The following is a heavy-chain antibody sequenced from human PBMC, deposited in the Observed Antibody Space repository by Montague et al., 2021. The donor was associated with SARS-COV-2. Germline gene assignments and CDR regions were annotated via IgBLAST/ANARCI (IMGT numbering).Heavy chain of an antibody. CDR2: IKQSGST. J-gene: IGHJ4*02. V-gene: IGHV4-34*01. CDR1: GGSFGDDH. CDR3: ARGHLSVSMIVVVFTSASYYFYY. D-gene: IGHD3-22*01. Sequence: SETLSLTCAVYGGSFGDDHWSWIRQPPGKGLEWIGDIKQSGSTNXNPSLKSRGTISVDTSKNQFSLKLTSVTAADTAVYFCARGHLSVSMIVVVFTSASYYFYYWGQGAQVTVSS.